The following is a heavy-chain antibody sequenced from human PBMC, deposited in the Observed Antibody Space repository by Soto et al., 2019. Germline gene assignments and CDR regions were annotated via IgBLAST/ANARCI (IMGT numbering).Heavy chain of an antibody. V-gene: IGHV3-33*01. J-gene: IGHJ4*02. CDR2: IRYDGSNK. CDR1: GFTFSSYG. D-gene: IGHD3-3*01. Sequence: PGGSLRLSCAASGFTFSSYGMHWVRQAPGKGLEWVAVIRYDGSNKYYADSVKGRFTISRDNSKNTLYLQMNSLRAEDTAVYYCARDYSNDFWSGSLDYWGQGTLVTVSS. CDR3: ARDYSNDFWSGSLDY.